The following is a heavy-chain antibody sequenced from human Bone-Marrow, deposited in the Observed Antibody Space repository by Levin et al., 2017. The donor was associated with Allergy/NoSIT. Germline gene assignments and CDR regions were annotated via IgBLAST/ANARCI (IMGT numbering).Heavy chain of an antibody. V-gene: IGHV3-11*01. CDR3: ARHYGYGFDQ. CDR2: IFSRGTTK. CDR1: GFTFSTYY. J-gene: IGHJ4*02. D-gene: IGHD5-18*01. Sequence: GESLKISCAASGFTFSTYYMSWIRQAPGKGLQWVSYIFSRGTTKYYADSVKGRFTISRDNAKNSLFLQMNSLTVEDTAVYYCARHYGYGFDQWGQGTLVTVSS.